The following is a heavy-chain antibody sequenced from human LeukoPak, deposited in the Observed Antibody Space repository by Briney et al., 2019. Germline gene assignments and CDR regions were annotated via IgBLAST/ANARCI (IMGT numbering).Heavy chain of an antibody. V-gene: IGHV1-69*05. D-gene: IGHD5-24*01. CDR3: ARGGGVEMATIMGPFDP. Sequence: ASVKVSCKASGGTFSSYAISWVRQAPGQGLEWMGGIIPIFGTANYAQKFQGRVTITTDESTSTAYMELSSLRSGDTAVYYCARGGGVEMATIMGPFDPWGQGTLVTVSS. CDR1: GGTFSSYA. CDR2: IIPIFGTA. J-gene: IGHJ5*02.